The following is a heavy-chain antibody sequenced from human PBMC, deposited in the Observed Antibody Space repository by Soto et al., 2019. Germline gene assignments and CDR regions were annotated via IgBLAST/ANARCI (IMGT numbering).Heavy chain of an antibody. CDR3: ASPRTTATTKGYDY. V-gene: IGHV1-69*01. Sequence: QVQLVQSGAEVKKPGSSVRVSCKASGGTFSNYPIGWVRQAPGQGLEWMGVIIPIFGTTNYAQRFQGRVTISADESTSTAYMELSSLRYEDTAVYFCASPRTTATTKGYDYWGQGTLVTVSS. D-gene: IGHD1-1*01. CDR2: IIPIFGTT. CDR1: GGTFSNYP. J-gene: IGHJ4*02.